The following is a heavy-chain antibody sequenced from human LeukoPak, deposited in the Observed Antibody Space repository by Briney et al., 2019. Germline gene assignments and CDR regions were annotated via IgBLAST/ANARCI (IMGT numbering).Heavy chain of an antibody. J-gene: IGHJ3*02. D-gene: IGHD6-19*01. Sequence: SETLSLTCTVSGGSISSSYWSWIRRPPGKGPEWIGYIFYTGSTDYNPSLKSRVTISVDTSKNQFSLKVNSVTAADTAVYYCARARYSRAWYASDIWGQGTVVTVSA. CDR2: IFYTGST. CDR1: GGSISSSY. CDR3: ARARYSRAWYASDI. V-gene: IGHV4-59*01.